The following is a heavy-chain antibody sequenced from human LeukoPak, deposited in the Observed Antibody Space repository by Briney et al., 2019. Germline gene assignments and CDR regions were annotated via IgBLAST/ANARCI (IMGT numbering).Heavy chain of an antibody. J-gene: IGHJ6*03. V-gene: IGHV3-21*01. CDR1: GFTFSSYS. CDR2: ISSSSSYI. D-gene: IGHD3-10*01. Sequence: GGSLRLSCAASGFTFSSYSMNWVRQAPGKGLEWVTSISSSSSYIYYADSVKGRFTISRDNAKNSLYLQMNSLRTEDTAVYYCAKVGVLTVGESSTPYYYYYYVDVWGKGTTVTISS. CDR3: AKVGVLTVGESSTPYYYYYYVDV.